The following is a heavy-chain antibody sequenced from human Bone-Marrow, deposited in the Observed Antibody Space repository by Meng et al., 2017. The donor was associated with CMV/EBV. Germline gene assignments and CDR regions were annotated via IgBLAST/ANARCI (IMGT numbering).Heavy chain of an antibody. V-gene: IGHV2-5*01. Sequence: LRLSCTVSGGSLSSSSYYWGWIRQPPGKGLEWLALIYWNDDKRYSPSLKSRLTFTKDTSKNQVVLTMTNMDPVDTATYYCANSESVPATPDYWGQGTLFTVSS. CDR1: GGSLSSSSYY. CDR3: ANSESVPATPDY. CDR2: IYWNDDK. D-gene: IGHD2-2*01. J-gene: IGHJ4*02.